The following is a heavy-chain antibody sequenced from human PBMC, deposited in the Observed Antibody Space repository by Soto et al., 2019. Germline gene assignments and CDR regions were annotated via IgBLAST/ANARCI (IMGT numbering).Heavy chain of an antibody. CDR2: IYYSGST. CDR3: ARGNTPLDY. V-gene: IGHV4-30-4*01. CDR1: GGSISSGDYY. Sequence: QVQLQESGPGLVKPSLTLSLTCTVSGGSISSGDYYWSWIRQPPGKGLEWIGDIYYSGSTYYNPSLKGRVTISVDTSQNTFSLKVSSVTAADTAVYYCARGNTPLDYWGQGTLVTVSS. J-gene: IGHJ4*02. D-gene: IGHD2-15*01.